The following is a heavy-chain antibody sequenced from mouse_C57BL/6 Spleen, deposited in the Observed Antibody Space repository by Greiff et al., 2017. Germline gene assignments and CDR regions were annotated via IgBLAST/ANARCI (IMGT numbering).Heavy chain of an antibody. CDR2: IDPETGGT. CDR1: GYTFTDYE. CDR3: TRGGDGYYFDY. J-gene: IGHJ2*01. D-gene: IGHD3-3*01. V-gene: IGHV1-15*01. Sequence: VQLQQSGAELVRPGASVTLSCKASGYTFTDYEMHWVKQTPVHGLEWIGAIDPETGGTAYNQKFKGKAILTADKSSSTAYMELRSLTSEYSAVYYCTRGGDGYYFDYWGQGTTLTVSS.